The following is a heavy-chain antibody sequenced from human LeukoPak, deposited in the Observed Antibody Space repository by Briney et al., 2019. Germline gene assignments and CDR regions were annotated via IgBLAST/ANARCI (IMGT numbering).Heavy chain of an antibody. CDR3: ARDTGGGYSCYDC. D-gene: IGHD5-18*01. CDR2: IKQDGSEK. Sequence: GGSLRPSCAASGCTFSSYWMTWIRQAPGKGLEWVANIKQDGSEKYYVDSVKGRFTISRDNAKNSLYLQMNSLRAEDTAVYYCARDTGGGYSCYDCWGQGTLVTVSS. V-gene: IGHV3-7*01. CDR1: GCTFSSYW. J-gene: IGHJ4*02.